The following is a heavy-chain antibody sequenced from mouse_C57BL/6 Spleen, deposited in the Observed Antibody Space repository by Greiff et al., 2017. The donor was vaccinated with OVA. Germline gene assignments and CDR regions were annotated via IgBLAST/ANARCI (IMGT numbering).Heavy chain of an antibody. V-gene: IGHV1-82*01. CDR2: IYPGDGDT. CDR1: GYAFSSSW. D-gene: IGHD2-2*01. J-gene: IGHJ1*03. CDR3: ARAGLRERYFDV. Sequence: VQLQESGPELVKPGASVKISCKACGYAFSSSWMNWVKQRPGKGLEWIGRIYPGDGDTNYNGKFKGKATLTADKSSSTAYMQLSSLTSEDSAVYFCARAGLRERYFDVWGTGTTVTVSS.